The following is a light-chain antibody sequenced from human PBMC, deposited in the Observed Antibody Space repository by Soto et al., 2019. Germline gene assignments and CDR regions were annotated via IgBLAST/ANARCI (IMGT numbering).Light chain of an antibody. CDR3: LHFNGFPLT. CDR2: AAS. V-gene: IGKV1-9*01. J-gene: IGKJ4*01. Sequence: DIQLTQSPSFLSASVGDRVTITCRASQGISRLLTWYQQKPGKAPKLLIYAASTLQSGVPSRFSGGGSGTDFTLTISSLQPEDFATSYCLHFNGFPLTFGGGTKVEAK. CDR1: QGISRL.